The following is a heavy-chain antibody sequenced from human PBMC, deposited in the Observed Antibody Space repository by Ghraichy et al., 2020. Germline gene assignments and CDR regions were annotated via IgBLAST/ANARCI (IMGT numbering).Heavy chain of an antibody. D-gene: IGHD3-10*01. CDR2: ISYDGSNK. J-gene: IGHJ4*02. Sequence: GASLNISCAASGFTFSSYAMHWVRQAPGKGLEWVAVISYDGSNKYYADSVKGRFTISRDNSKNTLYLQMNSLRAEDTAVYYCAREYYYGSGTNDQLDYWGQGTLVTVSS. V-gene: IGHV3-30*04. CDR3: AREYYYGSGTNDQLDY. CDR1: GFTFSSYA.